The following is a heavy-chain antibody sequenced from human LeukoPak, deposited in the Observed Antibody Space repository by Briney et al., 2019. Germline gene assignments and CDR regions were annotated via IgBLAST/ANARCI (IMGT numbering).Heavy chain of an antibody. CDR1: GYSFTSYW. CDR3: ARPQQLVDPLDAFDI. CDR2: IYPGDSDT. Sequence: GESLKISCKGSGYSFTSYWIGWVRQMPGKGLEWMGIIYPGDSDTRYSPSFQGQVTISADKSISTAYLQWSSLKASDTAMYYCARPQQLVDPLDAFDIWGQGTMVTVSS. D-gene: IGHD6-13*01. V-gene: IGHV5-51*01. J-gene: IGHJ3*02.